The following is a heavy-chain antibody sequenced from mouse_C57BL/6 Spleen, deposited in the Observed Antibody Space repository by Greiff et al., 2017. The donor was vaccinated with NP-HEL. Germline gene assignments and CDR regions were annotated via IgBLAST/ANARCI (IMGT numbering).Heavy chain of an antibody. CDR1: GYSITSGYY. V-gene: IGHV3-6*01. CDR2: ISYDGSN. J-gene: IGHJ1*03. D-gene: IGHD1-1*01. Sequence: EVKLQESGPGLVKPSQSLSLTCSVTGYSITSGYYWNWIRQFPGNKLEWMGYISYDGSNNYNPSLKNRISITRDTSKNQFCLKLNSVTTEDTATYYCARHYGSSFLRYFDVWGTGTTVTVSS. CDR3: ARHYGSSFLRYFDV.